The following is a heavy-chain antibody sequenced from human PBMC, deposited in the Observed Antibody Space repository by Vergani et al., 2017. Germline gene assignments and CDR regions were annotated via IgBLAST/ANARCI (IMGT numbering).Heavy chain of an antibody. J-gene: IGHJ4*02. Sequence: EVRLVESGGGLVQPGGSLRLSCATSGFTLSDYWIDWVRQAPGKGLEWIGFIRSKTYGATTEYAASVRGRFTISRDDSKGIAYLQMSSLKKEDTAVYRCAVEIYDYGGSRDFDYWGQGTLVVVSS. CDR3: AVEIYDYGGSRDFDY. D-gene: IGHD4-23*01. CDR1: GFTLSDYW. CDR2: IRSKTYGATT. V-gene: IGHV3-71*04.